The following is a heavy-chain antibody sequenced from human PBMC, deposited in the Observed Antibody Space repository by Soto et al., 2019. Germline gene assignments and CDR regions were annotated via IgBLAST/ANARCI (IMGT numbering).Heavy chain of an antibody. J-gene: IGHJ4*02. D-gene: IGHD3-9*01. CDR1: GGTFSSYT. V-gene: IGHV1-69*08. CDR3: AREADYAILPGYYNYYGY. Sequence: GASVKVSCKASGGTFSSYTISWVRQAPGQGLEWMGRINPSHGKAKYSQKFQGRVTITGDKSASTAYMELSSLRSEDTAVYYCAREADYAILPGYYNYYGYWGQGTLVTVSS. CDR2: INPSHGKA.